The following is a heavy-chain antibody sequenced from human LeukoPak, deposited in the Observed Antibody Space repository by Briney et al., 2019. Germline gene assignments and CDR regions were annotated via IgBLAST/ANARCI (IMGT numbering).Heavy chain of an antibody. D-gene: IGHD3-22*01. CDR3: AKDGMWADSSGYYYDY. Sequence: GGSLRLSCAASGFTFNIFRMSWVRQTPGKGLEWLSYITQTGGTIYYADSVKGRFTISRDNAKNSLYLQINSLRAEDTALYYCAKDGMWADSSGYYYDYWGQGTPVTVSS. V-gene: IGHV3-48*04. J-gene: IGHJ4*02. CDR1: GFTFNIFR. CDR2: ITQTGGTI.